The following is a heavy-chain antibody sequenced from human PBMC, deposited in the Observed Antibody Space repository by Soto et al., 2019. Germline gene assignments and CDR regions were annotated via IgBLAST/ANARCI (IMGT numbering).Heavy chain of an antibody. J-gene: IGHJ4*02. D-gene: IGHD2-15*01. Sequence: LSLTCTVSGGSISSSSYYWGWIRQPPGKGLEWIGSIYYSGSTYYNPSLKSRVTISVDTSKNQFSLKLSSVTAADTAVYYCARGYCSGGSCYRYWGQGSQVTVLL. CDR2: IYYSGST. CDR1: GGSISSSSYY. CDR3: ARGYCSGGSCYRY. V-gene: IGHV4-39*01.